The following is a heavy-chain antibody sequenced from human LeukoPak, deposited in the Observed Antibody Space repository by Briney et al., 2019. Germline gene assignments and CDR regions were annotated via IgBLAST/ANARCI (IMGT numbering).Heavy chain of an antibody. CDR2: INPNSGNT. CDR1: GYTFTGYY. V-gene: IGHV1-8*02. D-gene: IGHD3-9*01. Sequence: GASVKVSCKASGYTFTGYYMHWVRQAPGQGLEWMGWINPNSGNTGYAQKFQGRVTMTRNTSISTAYMELSSLRSEDTAVYYCATVELGDILTGYLTDWGQGTLVTVSS. J-gene: IGHJ4*02. CDR3: ATVELGDILTGYLTD.